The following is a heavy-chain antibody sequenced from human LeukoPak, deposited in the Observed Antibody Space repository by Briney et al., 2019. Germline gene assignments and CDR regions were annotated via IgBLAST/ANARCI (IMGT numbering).Heavy chain of an antibody. V-gene: IGHV3-9*01. D-gene: IGHD3-22*01. CDR3: ARVSRKVDYYDSSGYYYFDN. CDR1: GFTFDDYA. J-gene: IGHJ4*02. Sequence: PGGSLRLSCAASGFTFDDYAMHWVRQAPGKGLEWVSGISWNSGSIGYADSVKGRFTISRDNAKNSLYLQMNSLRAEDTALYYCARVSRKVDYYDSSGYYYFDNWGQGTLVTVSS. CDR2: ISWNSGSI.